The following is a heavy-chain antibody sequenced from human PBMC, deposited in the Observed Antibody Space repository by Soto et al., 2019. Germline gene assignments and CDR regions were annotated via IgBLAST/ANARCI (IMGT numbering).Heavy chain of an antibody. CDR1: GFTFSTYS. Sequence: GGSLRLSCAASGFTFSTYSMNWVRQAPGKGLEWVSYISSGSNTIYYADSVKGRFTISRDNAKNSLYLQMNSLRDEDTAVYYCARDSSPNEYSSSSGLDYFDYWGQGTLVTVSS. CDR3: ARDSSPNEYSSSSGLDYFDY. CDR2: ISSGSNTI. V-gene: IGHV3-48*02. D-gene: IGHD6-6*01. J-gene: IGHJ4*02.